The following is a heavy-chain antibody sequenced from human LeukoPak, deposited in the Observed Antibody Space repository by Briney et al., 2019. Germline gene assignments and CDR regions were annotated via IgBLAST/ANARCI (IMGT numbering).Heavy chain of an antibody. J-gene: IGHJ3*02. D-gene: IGHD5-24*01. CDR2: IWYDGSNK. CDR1: GFTFSSYG. CDR3: ARAENAFDI. Sequence: GGSLRLSCAASGFTFSSYGLHWVRQAPGKGLEWVAVIWYDGSNKYYADSVKGRFTISRDNSKNTLYLQMNSLRAEDTAVYYCARAENAFDIWGQGTMVTVSS. V-gene: IGHV3-33*01.